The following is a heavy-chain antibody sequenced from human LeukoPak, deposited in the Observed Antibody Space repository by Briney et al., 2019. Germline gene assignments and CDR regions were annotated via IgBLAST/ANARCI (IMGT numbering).Heavy chain of an antibody. J-gene: IGHJ5*02. V-gene: IGHV3-33*01. CDR2: TWYDGSNE. Sequence: PGGSLRLSCAASGFTFSSYGMHWVRQAPGKGLEWVAVTWYDGSNEYYADSVKGRFTISRDNSKNTLYLQMNSLRAVDTAVYYCARYSSSSGWFDPWGQGTLVTVSS. CDR3: ARYSSSSGWFDP. D-gene: IGHD6-6*01. CDR1: GFTFSSYG.